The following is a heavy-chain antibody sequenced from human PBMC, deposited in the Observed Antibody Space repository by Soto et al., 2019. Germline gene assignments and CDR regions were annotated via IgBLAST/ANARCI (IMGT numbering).Heavy chain of an antibody. CDR3: ARASGDYGNYYLDS. Sequence: PSETLSLTCTVSGGSISSNYWTWIRQPPGKGLEWIGYVYNSGSTNYNPSLKSRVTISEDTSKSQFSLKVNSMTAADTAVYYCARASGDYGNYYLDSWGQGILVTVSS. J-gene: IGHJ4*02. CDR1: GGSISSNY. D-gene: IGHD4-17*01. CDR2: VYNSGST. V-gene: IGHV4-59*01.